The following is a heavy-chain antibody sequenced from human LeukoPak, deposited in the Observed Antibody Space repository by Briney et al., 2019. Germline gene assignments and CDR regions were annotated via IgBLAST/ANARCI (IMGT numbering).Heavy chain of an antibody. CDR3: VREDTPATANY. CDR1: GFNFANHA. CDR2: ISGGGDIT. J-gene: IGHJ4*02. D-gene: IGHD2-21*02. V-gene: IGHV3-23*01. Sequence: GGSLRLSCAASGFNFANHAMSWVRQTAGKGLEWVSAISGGGDITYYADSAKGRFTISRDNSKDTLFLQMHSLRPGDTAVYYCVREDTPATANYWGQGTLVTISS.